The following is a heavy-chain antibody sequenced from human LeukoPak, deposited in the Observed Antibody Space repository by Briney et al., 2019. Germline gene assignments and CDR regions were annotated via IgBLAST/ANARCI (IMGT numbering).Heavy chain of an antibody. Sequence: GGSLRLSCAASGFTVSSNYMSWVRQAPGKGLEWVSSISSTSDFIFYADSVKGRFTISRDNAKNSLYLQMNSLRVEDTAVYYCARDFGITGTTANDYWGQGTLVTVSS. CDR1: GFTVSSNY. CDR3: ARDFGITGTTANDY. CDR2: ISSTSDFI. V-gene: IGHV3-21*01. J-gene: IGHJ4*02. D-gene: IGHD1-7*01.